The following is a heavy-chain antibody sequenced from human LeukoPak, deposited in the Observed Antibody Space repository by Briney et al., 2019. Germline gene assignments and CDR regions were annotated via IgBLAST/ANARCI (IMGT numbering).Heavy chain of an antibody. V-gene: IGHV3-33*01. J-gene: IGHJ4*02. CDR1: GFTFNSYG. Sequence: PGGSLRLSCAASGFTFNSYGMHWVRQAPGKGLEWVAIIWYDGSNKYYADSVKGRFTISRDNSKNTLYLQMNSLRAEDTAVYYCARDGQRITMVRGVIPTSDYYFDYWGQGTLVTVSS. CDR3: ARDGQRITMVRGVIPTSDYYFDY. CDR2: IWYDGSNK. D-gene: IGHD3-10*01.